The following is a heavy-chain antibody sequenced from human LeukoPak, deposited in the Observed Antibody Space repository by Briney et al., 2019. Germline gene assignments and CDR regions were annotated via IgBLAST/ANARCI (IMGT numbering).Heavy chain of an antibody. Sequence: KPSETLSLTCAVYGGSFSGYYWSWIRQPPGKGLEWIGSIYYSGSTYYNPSLKSRVTISVDTSKNQFSLKLSSVTAADTAVYYCARHLYDSSGYIDYFDYWGQGTLVTVSS. CDR2: IYYSGST. V-gene: IGHV4-34*01. CDR3: ARHLYDSSGYIDYFDY. D-gene: IGHD3-22*01. CDR1: GGSFSGYY. J-gene: IGHJ4*02.